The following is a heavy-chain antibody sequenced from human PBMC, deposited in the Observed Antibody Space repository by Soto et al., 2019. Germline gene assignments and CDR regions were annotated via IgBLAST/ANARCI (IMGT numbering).Heavy chain of an antibody. V-gene: IGHV1-69*01. Sequence: QVQLVQSGAEVKKPGSSVKVSCKASGGTFSSYAISWVRQAPGQGLEWLGGIIPIFGTANYAQKFQGRVTITADESTSTAYAELSSLRSEDTAVYYCERATYYDFWSGSGWFDPWGQGTLVTVSS. CDR2: IIPIFGTA. D-gene: IGHD3-3*01. CDR1: GGTFSSYA. CDR3: ERATYYDFWSGSGWFDP. J-gene: IGHJ5*02.